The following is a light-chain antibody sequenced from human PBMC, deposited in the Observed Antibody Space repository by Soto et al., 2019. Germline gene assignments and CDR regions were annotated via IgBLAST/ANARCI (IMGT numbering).Light chain of an antibody. Sequence: DIPMTQSPSSLSASVGDRVTITCRASQDISDYLVWYHQKPGKVPKLLIYTASTLQSGVPSRFSGSGSGTDFTLTISPLKTEDVATCYGQKYNSAPFTCGPGIKVDIK. J-gene: IGKJ3*01. CDR2: TAS. CDR3: QKYNSAPFT. V-gene: IGKV1-27*01. CDR1: QDISDY.